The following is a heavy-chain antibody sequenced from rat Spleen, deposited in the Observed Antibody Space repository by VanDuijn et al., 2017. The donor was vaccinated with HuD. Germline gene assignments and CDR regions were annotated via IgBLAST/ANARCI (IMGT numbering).Heavy chain of an antibody. CDR3: AVRLTDY. D-gene: IGHD2-5*01. J-gene: IGHJ2*01. CDR1: GFTFTNCG. CDR2: IYYDGSNM. V-gene: IGHV5-54*01. Sequence: EVQLVESDGGLVQPGNSLTLSCVASGFTFTNCGMHWIRQTPKKGLEWIAMIYYDGSNMYYADAVKGRFTISRDNSKNTLYLEMNNLRSEDTAMYYCAVRLTDYWGQGVMVTVSS.